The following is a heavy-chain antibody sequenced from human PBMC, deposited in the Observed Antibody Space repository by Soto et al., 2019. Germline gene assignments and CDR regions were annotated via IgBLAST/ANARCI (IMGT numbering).Heavy chain of an antibody. CDR1: GYTFTSYG. D-gene: IGHD1-26*01. Sequence: QVQLVQSGAEVNKPGASVKVSCKASGYTFTSYGISWVRQAPGQGLEWMGSISAYNGNTNYAQKLQGRVTMTTDTSTRTAYRELGSLRWDDTAVYYCARDWSGSYAHRTEHWYFDLWGRGTLVTVSS. CDR2: ISAYNGNT. V-gene: IGHV1-18*01. J-gene: IGHJ2*01. CDR3: ARDWSGSYAHRTEHWYFDL.